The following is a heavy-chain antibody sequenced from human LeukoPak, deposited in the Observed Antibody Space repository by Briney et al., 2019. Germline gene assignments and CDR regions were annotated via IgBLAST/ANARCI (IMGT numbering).Heavy chain of an antibody. J-gene: IGHJ3*02. D-gene: IGHD6-13*01. CDR1: GFTFSSYW. CDR3: ATHSSSWYLKAFDI. Sequence: GGSLTLSCAASGFTFSSYWMSWVRQAPGKGLEWVANIKQDGSEKYYVDSVKGRFTISRDNAKNSLYLQMNSLRAEDTAVYYCATHSSSWYLKAFDIWGQGTMVTVSS. V-gene: IGHV3-7*01. CDR2: IKQDGSEK.